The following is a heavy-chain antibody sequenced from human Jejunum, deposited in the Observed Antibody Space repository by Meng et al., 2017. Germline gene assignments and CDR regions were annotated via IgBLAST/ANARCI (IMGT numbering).Heavy chain of an antibody. CDR3: ASHTWGLYFFEF. Sequence: QGRVEQVGAEVKGPGASVSLSCKASGYTFTDNAVHWVRQAPGQGLEWMGWINAANGDTKYSLKFQERITITRDTFARTAYMGLRSLESEDTAVYYCASHTWGLYFFEFWGQGTLVTVSS. CDR2: INAANGDT. V-gene: IGHV1-3*01. CDR1: GYTFTDNA. D-gene: IGHD1-26*01. J-gene: IGHJ4*02.